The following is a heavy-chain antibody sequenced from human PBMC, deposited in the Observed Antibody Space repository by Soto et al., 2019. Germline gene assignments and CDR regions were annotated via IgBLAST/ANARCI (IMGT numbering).Heavy chain of an antibody. CDR2: IWYDGSSK. Sequence: GGSLRLSCAVSGFTFSSYDMHWVRQAPGKGLEWVAVIWYDGSSKYYADSVKGRFTISRDNSKSTLYLQMNSLRAEDTAVYYCARDRTGMDVWGQGTTVTVSS. CDR3: ARDRTGMDV. V-gene: IGHV3-33*01. CDR1: GFTFSSYD. J-gene: IGHJ6*02.